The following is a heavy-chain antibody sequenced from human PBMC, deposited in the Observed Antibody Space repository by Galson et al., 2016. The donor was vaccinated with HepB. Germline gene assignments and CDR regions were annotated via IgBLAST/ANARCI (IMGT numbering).Heavy chain of an antibody. V-gene: IGHV3-7*01. CDR3: ARESIGGFDP. Sequence: SLRLSCAASGFTFSSYWMSWVRQAPGKRLEWVANIKQDGSEKEYVDSVKGRFTISRDNAKNPLYLQMNSLRAEDTAVYYCARESIGGFDPWGQGTLVTVSS. D-gene: IGHD3-16*01. J-gene: IGHJ5*02. CDR1: GFTFSSYW. CDR2: IKQDGSEK.